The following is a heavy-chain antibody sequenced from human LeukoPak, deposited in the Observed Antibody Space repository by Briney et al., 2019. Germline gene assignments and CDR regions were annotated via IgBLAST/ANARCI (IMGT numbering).Heavy chain of an antibody. CDR2: IYTSGST. D-gene: IGHD3-9*01. J-gene: IGHJ4*02. Sequence: PSETLSLTCTVSGGSISSYYWSWIRQPAGKGLEWIGRIYTSGSTNYNPSLKSRVTMSVDTSKNQFSLKLSSVTAADTAVYYCAREYYDILTGFPALFDLYYFDYWGQGTLVTVSS. V-gene: IGHV4-4*07. CDR3: AREYYDILTGFPALFDLYYFDY. CDR1: GGSISSYY.